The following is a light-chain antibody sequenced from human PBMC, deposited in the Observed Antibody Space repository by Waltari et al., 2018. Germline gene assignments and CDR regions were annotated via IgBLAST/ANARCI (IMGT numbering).Light chain of an antibody. Sequence: DIVMTQSPDSLAVSLGERATLNCKSSQRILYTSFNRNHLTWYQQKPGQPPKLLIYWASTRESGVPDRFSGSGSGTNFTLTISSLETEDVAVYYCQQYYNAPETFGQGTRVEIK. CDR1: QRILYTSFNRNH. CDR2: WAS. V-gene: IGKV4-1*01. CDR3: QQYYNAPET. J-gene: IGKJ1*01.